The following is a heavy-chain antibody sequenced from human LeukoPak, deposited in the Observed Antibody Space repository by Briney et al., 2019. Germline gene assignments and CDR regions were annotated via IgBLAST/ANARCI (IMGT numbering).Heavy chain of an antibody. J-gene: IGHJ4*02. V-gene: IGHV3-9*01. Sequence: PGGSPRLSCAASGFTFDDYAMHWVRQAPGKGLEWVSGISWNSGSIGYANSVKGRFTISRDNAKNSLYLQMNSLRAEDTALYYCAKDTDYYGSGSYPDNWGQGTLVTVSS. CDR2: ISWNSGSI. CDR3: AKDTDYYGSGSYPDN. D-gene: IGHD3-10*01. CDR1: GFTFDDYA.